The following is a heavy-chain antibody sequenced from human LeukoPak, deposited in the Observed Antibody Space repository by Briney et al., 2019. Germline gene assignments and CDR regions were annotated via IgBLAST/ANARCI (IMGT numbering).Heavy chain of an antibody. CDR3: ARDPVAYYYDSSGYFTDDAFDI. CDR2: IYTSGST. V-gene: IGHV4-61*02. CDR1: GGSISIGSYY. J-gene: IGHJ3*02. D-gene: IGHD3-22*01. Sequence: SQTLSLTCTVSGGSISIGSYYWSWIRQPAGKGLEWIGRIYTSGSTNYNPSLKSRVTISVDTSKNQFSLKLSSVTAADTAVYYCARDPVAYYYDSSGYFTDDAFDIWGQGTMVTVSS.